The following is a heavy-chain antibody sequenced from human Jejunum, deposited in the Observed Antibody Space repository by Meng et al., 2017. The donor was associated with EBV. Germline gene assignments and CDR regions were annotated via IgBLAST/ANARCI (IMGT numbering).Heavy chain of an antibody. CDR2: INSDGSKT. V-gene: IGHV3-74*01. CDR3: VRGPPPDT. J-gene: IGHJ5*02. CDR1: GFTLSSYW. Sequence: EVQLVVSGGGLVQPGDSLRLSCAASGFTLSSYWMHWVRQAPGKGLVWVSRINSDGSKTNYADSVKGRFTISRDIAKNTLYLQLNSPRADDTAVYYCVRGPPPDTWGQGTLVTVSS.